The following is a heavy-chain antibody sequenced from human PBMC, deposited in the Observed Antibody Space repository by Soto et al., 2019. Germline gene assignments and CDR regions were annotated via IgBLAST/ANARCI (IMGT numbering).Heavy chain of an antibody. CDR3: ARYSGGSYRRLDY. D-gene: IGHD1-26*01. CDR1: GFTFSRYA. CDR2: ISYDGSNK. J-gene: IGHJ4*02. V-gene: IGHV3-30-3*01. Sequence: PGGSLRLSCAASGFTFSRYAMHLVRQAPGKGLEWVAVISYDGSNKYYADSVKGRVTISVDTSKNQFSLKLSSVTAADTAVYYCARYSGGSYRRLDYWGQGTLVTVSS.